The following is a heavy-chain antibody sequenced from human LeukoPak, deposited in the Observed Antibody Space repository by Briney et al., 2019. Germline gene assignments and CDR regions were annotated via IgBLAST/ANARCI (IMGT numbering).Heavy chain of an antibody. V-gene: IGHV4-4*02. D-gene: IGHD3-10*01. CDR3: ARGRGVRGVPWFDP. J-gene: IGHJ5*02. CDR1: GGSISSSNW. Sequence: SETLSLTCAVSGGSISSSNWWSWVRQPPGKGLEWIGEIYHSGSTNYNPSLKSRVTISVDTSKNQFSLKLSSVTAADTAVYYCARGRGVRGVPWFDPWGQGTLVTVSS. CDR2: IYHSGST.